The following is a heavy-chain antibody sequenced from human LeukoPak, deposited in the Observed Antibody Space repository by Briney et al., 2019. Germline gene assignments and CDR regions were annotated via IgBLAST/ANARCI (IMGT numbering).Heavy chain of an antibody. CDR3: AKVGVRGRGP. V-gene: IGHV3-23*01. Sequence: GASLRLSCAASGFTFSSYAMSWVRQAPGKGLEWVSAISGSGGSTYYADSVKGRFTISRDNSKNTLYLQMNSLRAEDTAVYYYAKVGVRGRGPWGQGTLVTVSS. CDR2: ISGSGGST. CDR1: GFTFSSYA. J-gene: IGHJ5*02. D-gene: IGHD3-10*01.